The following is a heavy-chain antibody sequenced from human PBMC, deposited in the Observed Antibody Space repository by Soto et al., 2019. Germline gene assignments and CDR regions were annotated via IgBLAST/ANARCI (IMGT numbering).Heavy chain of an antibody. J-gene: IGHJ5*02. CDR2: IYYSGST. V-gene: IGHV4-31*03. CDR1: GGSISSGGYY. Sequence: PSETLSLTCTVSGGSISSGGYYWSWIRQHPGKGLEWIGYIYYSGSTYYNPSLKSRVTISVDTSKNQFSLKLSSVTAADTAVYYCAREGSGGTVWFDPWGQGTLVTVSS. CDR3: AREGSGGTVWFDP. D-gene: IGHD3-16*01.